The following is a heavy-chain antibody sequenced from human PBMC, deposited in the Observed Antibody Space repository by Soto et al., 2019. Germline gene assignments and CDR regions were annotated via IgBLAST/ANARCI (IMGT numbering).Heavy chain of an antibody. D-gene: IGHD6-19*01. CDR3: ARPPSSGWYLVGY. J-gene: IGHJ4*02. CDR1: GYTFTSYA. Sequence: ASVKVSCKASGYTFTSYAMHWVRQAPGQRLEWMGWINAGNGNTKYSQKFQGRVTITRDTSASTAYMELSSLRSEDTAVYYCARPPSSGWYLVGYWGQGTLVTVSS. V-gene: IGHV1-3*01. CDR2: INAGNGNT.